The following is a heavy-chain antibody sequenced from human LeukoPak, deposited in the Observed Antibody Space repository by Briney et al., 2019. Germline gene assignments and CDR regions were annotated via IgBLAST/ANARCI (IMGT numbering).Heavy chain of an antibody. J-gene: IGHJ4*02. CDR1: GYTFTSYA. CDR2: INAGNGNT. Sequence: ASVTVSCKASGYTFTSYAMHWVRQAPGQRLEWMGWINAGNGNTKYSQKFQGRVTITRDTSASTAYMELSSLRSEDTAVYYCARARVWATGDPNYIDYWGQGTLVTVSS. V-gene: IGHV1-3*01. D-gene: IGHD7-27*01. CDR3: ARARVWATGDPNYIDY.